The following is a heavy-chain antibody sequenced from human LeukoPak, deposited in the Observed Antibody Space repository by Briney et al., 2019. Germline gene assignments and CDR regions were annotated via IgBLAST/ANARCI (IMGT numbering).Heavy chain of an antibody. Sequence: ASVKVSCKASGYTFTSYGISWVRQAPGQGLEWMGWISGCNGNTNYAQKFQGRVTMTTDTSTSTAYMELRSLRSDDTAVYYCARRSVSGWYDVTDYWGQGTLVTVSS. V-gene: IGHV1-18*01. D-gene: IGHD6-19*01. CDR2: ISGCNGNT. CDR1: GYTFTSYG. J-gene: IGHJ4*02. CDR3: ARRSVSGWYDVTDY.